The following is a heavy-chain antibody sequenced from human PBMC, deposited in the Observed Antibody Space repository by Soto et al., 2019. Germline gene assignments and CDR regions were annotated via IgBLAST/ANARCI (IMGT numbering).Heavy chain of an antibody. Sequence: GGSLRLSCAASGFTFSSYGMHWVRQAPGKGLEWVAIISYDEINKYYADSVKGRFTISRDNSKNTPYLQMNSLRAEDTAVYYCAKSVYNWNDGFFDYWGQGTLVTVSS. V-gene: IGHV3-30*18. J-gene: IGHJ4*02. CDR1: GFTFSSYG. CDR3: AKSVYNWNDGFFDY. D-gene: IGHD1-1*01. CDR2: ISYDEINK.